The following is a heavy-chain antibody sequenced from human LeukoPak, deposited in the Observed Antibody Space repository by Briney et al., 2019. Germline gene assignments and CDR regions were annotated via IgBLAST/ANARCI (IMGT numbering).Heavy chain of an antibody. V-gene: IGHV3-74*01. J-gene: IGHJ4*02. CDR1: GFSFSNYW. CDR3: AKGPNYFDS. CDR2: MNSDGSAT. Sequence: GGSLRLSCAASGFSFSNYWMHWVRQAPGKGLVWVTRMNSDGSATYYADSVQGRFTISRGNAKNTLYLQMNSLRAEDTAMYFCAKGPNYFDSWGQGTLVTVSS.